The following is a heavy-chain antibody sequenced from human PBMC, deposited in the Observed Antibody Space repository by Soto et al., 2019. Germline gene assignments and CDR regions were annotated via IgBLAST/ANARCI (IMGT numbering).Heavy chain of an antibody. CDR3: ARDLAYCGGDCYPIDY. CDR1: GYTFTSNG. D-gene: IGHD2-21*02. CDR2: ISAYNGNT. J-gene: IGHJ4*02. V-gene: IGHV1-18*01. Sequence: QVQLVQSGAEVKKPGASVKVSCKASGYTFTSNGISWVRQAPGQGLEWMGWISAYNGNTNYAQKLQGRVTMTTDTSTSTAYMEMRSLRSDDTAVYYCARDLAYCGGDCYPIDYWGQGTLVTVSS.